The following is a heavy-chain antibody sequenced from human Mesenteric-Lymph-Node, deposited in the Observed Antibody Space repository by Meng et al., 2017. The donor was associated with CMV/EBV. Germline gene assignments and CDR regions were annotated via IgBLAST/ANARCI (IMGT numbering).Heavy chain of an antibody. V-gene: IGHV3-20*04. CDR3: ARAPYDFWRFYYFDY. J-gene: IGHJ4*02. D-gene: IGHD3-3*01. CDR1: GFFFGDVG. CDR2: INWNGGRT. Sequence: GESLKISCAVSGFFFGDVGVSWVRQGPGKGLEWVAGINWNGGRTDYADSVKGRFTISRDNAKSSLYLQMNSLRAEDTAVYYCARAPYDFWRFYYFDYWGQGTLVTVSS.